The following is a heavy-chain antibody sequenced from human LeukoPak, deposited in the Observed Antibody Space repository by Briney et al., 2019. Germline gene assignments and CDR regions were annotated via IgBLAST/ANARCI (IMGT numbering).Heavy chain of an antibody. CDR2: IRNDGTNK. V-gene: IGHV3-30*02. J-gene: IGHJ4*02. CDR3: RLVAAAEY. D-gene: IGHD2-15*01. Sequence: GGSLRLSCAASGFTFSSYGMHWVRQAPGKGLEWVAFIRNDGTNKYYVDSVKGRFTISRDNSKNTLYLQMNSLRAEDTAMYHCRLVAAAEYWGQGTLVTVSS. CDR1: GFTFSSYG.